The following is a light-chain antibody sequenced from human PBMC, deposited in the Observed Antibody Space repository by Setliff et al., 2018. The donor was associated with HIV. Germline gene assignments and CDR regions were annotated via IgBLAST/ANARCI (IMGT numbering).Light chain of an antibody. J-gene: IGLJ3*02. CDR1: NSDVGGYNY. CDR2: EVN. Sequence: QSVLTQPASVSGPPGQSITISCTGTNSDVGGYNYVSWYQQHPGKAPKLMIYEVNNRPSGVSNRFSGSKSGNTASLTISGLQAEDEADYFCSSFTSSNTWVFGGGTKVTVL. CDR3: SSFTSSNTWV. V-gene: IGLV2-14*01.